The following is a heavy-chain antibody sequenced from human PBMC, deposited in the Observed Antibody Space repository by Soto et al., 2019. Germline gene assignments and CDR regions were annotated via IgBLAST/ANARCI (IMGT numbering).Heavy chain of an antibody. V-gene: IGHV4-34*01. CDR2: INHSGST. D-gene: IGHD2-15*01. CDR3: ARFYCSGGSCYENYYYGMDV. J-gene: IGHJ6*02. CDR1: GGSFSGYC. Sequence: SEILSLTCAVYGGSFSGYCWSWIRQPPGKGLEWIGEINHSGSTNYNPSLKSRATISVDTSKNQFSLKLSSVTAADTAVYYCARFYCSGGSCYENYYYGMDVWGQGTTVTVSS.